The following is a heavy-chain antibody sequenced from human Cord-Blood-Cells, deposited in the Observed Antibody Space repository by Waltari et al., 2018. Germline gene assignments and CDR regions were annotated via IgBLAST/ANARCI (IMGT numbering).Heavy chain of an antibody. CDR1: GGSFSGYY. CDR2: INHSGST. V-gene: IGHV4-34*01. J-gene: IGHJ4*02. CDR3: AGNYDFWSGYYY. D-gene: IGHD3-3*01. Sequence: QVQLQQWGAGLLKPSETLSLTCAVYGGSFSGYYWSWIRQPPGKGLEWSGEINHSGSTNYNPSLKSRVTISVDTSKNQFSLKLSSVTAADTAVYYCAGNYDFWSGYYYWGQGTLVTVSS.